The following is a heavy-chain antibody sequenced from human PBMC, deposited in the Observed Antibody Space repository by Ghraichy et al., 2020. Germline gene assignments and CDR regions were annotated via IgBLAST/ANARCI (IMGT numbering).Heavy chain of an antibody. CDR1: GGSISSYY. CDR3: ARTEMGHYYDSSGYNDGDWFDP. Sequence: SETLSLTCTVSGGSISSYYWSWIRQPAGKGLEWIGRIYTSGSTNYNPSLKSRVTMSVDTSKNQFSLKLSSVTAADTAVYYCARTEMGHYYDSSGYNDGDWFDPWGQGTLVTVSS. CDR2: IYTSGST. D-gene: IGHD3-22*01. V-gene: IGHV4-4*07. J-gene: IGHJ5*02.